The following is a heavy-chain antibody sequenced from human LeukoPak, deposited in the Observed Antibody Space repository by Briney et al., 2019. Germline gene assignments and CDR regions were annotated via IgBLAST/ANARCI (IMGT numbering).Heavy chain of an antibody. V-gene: IGHV1-69*04. J-gene: IGHJ3*02. CDR3: ARVGPGYCSSTSCSRVAFDI. CDR2: TIPILGIA. D-gene: IGHD2-2*01. Sequence: ASVKVSCKASGGTFSSYAISWVRQAPGQGLEWMGRTIPILGIANYAQKFQGRVTITADKSTSTAYMKLSSLRSEDTAVYYCARVGPGYCSSTSCSRVAFDIWGQGTMVTVSS. CDR1: GGTFSSYA.